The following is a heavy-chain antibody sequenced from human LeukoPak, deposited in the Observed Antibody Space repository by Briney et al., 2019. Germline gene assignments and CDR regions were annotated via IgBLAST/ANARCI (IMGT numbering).Heavy chain of an antibody. D-gene: IGHD2/OR15-2a*01. Sequence: SEPLSLTCTVSGGSISSYYWSWIRQPPGKGLGWIGYIYTSGSTNYNPSLKSRVTISVDTSKNQFSLKLSSVTAADTAVYYCARDQNTWGQGTLVTVSS. CDR3: ARDQNT. V-gene: IGHV4-4*09. J-gene: IGHJ5*02. CDR1: GGSISSYY. CDR2: IYTSGST.